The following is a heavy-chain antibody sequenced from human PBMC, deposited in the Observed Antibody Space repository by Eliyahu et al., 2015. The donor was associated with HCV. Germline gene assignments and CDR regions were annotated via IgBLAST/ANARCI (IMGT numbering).Heavy chain of an antibody. CDR2: IFSDGDT. CDR3: AKEDSGLDY. D-gene: IGHD6-19*01. CDR1: EFAVTYNY. J-gene: IGHJ4*02. Sequence: EVQLVESGGGLIQPGGSLRXSXAASEFAVTYNYLSWVRQPPGKGLEWVSLIFSDGDTFYADSVKGRFTISRDNAKNTVYLQMSSLRVEDTAVYYCAKEDSGLDYWGQGTLVTVSS. V-gene: IGHV3-53*01.